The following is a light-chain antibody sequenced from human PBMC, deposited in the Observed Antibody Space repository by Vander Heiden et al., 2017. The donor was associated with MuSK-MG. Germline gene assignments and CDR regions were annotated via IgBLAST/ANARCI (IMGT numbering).Light chain of an antibody. CDR2: EDV. Sequence: SYELTQPPSASVSPGQTASITCSGDDLGTKFVCWYQQKAGQSPVLGMYEDVKRPSGIPERVSGSSSGNTATMTISGTRTMDEAYYYCQVWDNEMGMFGGGTKLTVL. CDR3: QVWDNEMGM. V-gene: IGLV3-1*01. J-gene: IGLJ3*02. CDR1: DLGTKF.